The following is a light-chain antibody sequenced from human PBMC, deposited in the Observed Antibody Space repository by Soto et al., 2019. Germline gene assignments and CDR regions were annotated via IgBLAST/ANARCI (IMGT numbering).Light chain of an antibody. CDR2: EVN. J-gene: IGLJ3*02. V-gene: IGLV2-23*02. Sequence: QSALTQPASVSGTPGQSITISCTGTNSDVGKYDFVSWYQHYPDKAPKFIIYEVNKRPSGVSHRFSGSKSGSTSSLTISWLQAEDEAHYYCCSYTSSETVGFGGGTKVTVL. CDR1: NSDVGKYDF. CDR3: CSYTSSETVG.